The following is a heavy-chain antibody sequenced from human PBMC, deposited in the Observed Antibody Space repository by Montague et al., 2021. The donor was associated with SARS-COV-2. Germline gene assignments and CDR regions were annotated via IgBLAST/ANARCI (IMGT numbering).Heavy chain of an antibody. V-gene: IGHV4-34*01. CDR2: INHRGAS. CDR1: GGSLTDYY. D-gene: IGHD3-22*01. J-gene: IGHJ4*02. Sequence: SETLSLTCAVSGGSLTDYYWSWIRQPPGKGLEWIGEINHRGASNYNPSLKSRVSISVDTSKNQFSLYLSSVTAADTAVYYCARGRQHFNMIVVVMTGGEYYVDYWAQGTLVTVSS. CDR3: ARGRQHFNMIVVVMTGGEYYVDY.